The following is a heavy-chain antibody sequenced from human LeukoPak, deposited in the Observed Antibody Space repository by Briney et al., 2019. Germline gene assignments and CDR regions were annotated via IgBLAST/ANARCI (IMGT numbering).Heavy chain of an antibody. CDR2: IIPIFGKT. Sequence: SVKVSCKASGGTFSSYAFNWVRQAPGQGLEWMGGIIPIFGKTNYAQKFQARVTTTADESTNTAYMELSSLRSEDTAVYYCARGFHPQLQVHLYWGQGTLVAVSS. CDR1: GGTFSSYA. V-gene: IGHV1-69*13. D-gene: IGHD5-24*01. J-gene: IGHJ4*02. CDR3: ARGFHPQLQVHLY.